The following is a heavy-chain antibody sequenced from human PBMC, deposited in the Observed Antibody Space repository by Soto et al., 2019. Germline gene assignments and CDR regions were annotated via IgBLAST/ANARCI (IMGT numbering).Heavy chain of an antibody. D-gene: IGHD3-16*02. J-gene: IGHJ1*01. CDR1: GVSISGTSYY. CDR2: IYYSGET. Sequence: QLQLQESGPGLVKPSETLSLTSTVSGVSISGTSYYWGWIRQTPAKGLEWIGTIYYSGETFYNPSLKSRVTISIDTSKNHFPLNLTSVTAADTAIYYCARHGSFWGQGALVTVSS. CDR3: ARHGSF. V-gene: IGHV4-39*01.